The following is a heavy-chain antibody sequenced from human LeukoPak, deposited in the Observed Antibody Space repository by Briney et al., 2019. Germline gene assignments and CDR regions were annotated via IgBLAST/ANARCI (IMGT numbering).Heavy chain of an antibody. V-gene: IGHV4-4*07. CDR2: IYTSGST. Sequence: SETLSLTCTVSGGSISSYYWSWIRQPAGKGLECIGRIYTSGSTNYNPSFKSPVTISVDKSKNQFSLKLSSVTAADTAVYYCARASDTAMASDAFDIWGQGTMVTVSS. CDR1: GGSISSYY. J-gene: IGHJ3*02. D-gene: IGHD5-18*01. CDR3: ARASDTAMASDAFDI.